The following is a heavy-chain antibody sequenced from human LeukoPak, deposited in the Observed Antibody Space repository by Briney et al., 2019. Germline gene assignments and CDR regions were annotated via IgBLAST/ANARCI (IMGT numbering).Heavy chain of an antibody. Sequence: HPGGSLRLSCAASGFTFSSYDMHWVRQAPGKGLEWVAFIRYDGSNKQYADSVKGRFTISRDNSKNTLYLQTNSLRAEDTAVYYCARDTVDYGGNETPDYWGQGTLVTVSS. CDR3: ARDTVDYGGNETPDY. CDR1: GFTFSSYD. V-gene: IGHV3-30*02. D-gene: IGHD4-23*01. J-gene: IGHJ4*02. CDR2: IRYDGSNK.